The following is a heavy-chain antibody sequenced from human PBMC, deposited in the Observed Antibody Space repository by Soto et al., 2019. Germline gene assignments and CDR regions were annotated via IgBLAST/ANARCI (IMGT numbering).Heavy chain of an antibody. V-gene: IGHV4-34*01. CDR2: INHSGNT. Sequence: QVQLQQWGAGLLKPSETLSLTCAVYGGSFSGYYWSWIRQPPGKGLEWIGEINHSGNTNYNPSLKGRVTLSVDTSRNQFSLKLNSMTAADTAVYYCARAFLPSAADGRYFQHWGQGTLVTVSS. D-gene: IGHD6-13*01. CDR1: GGSFSGYY. CDR3: ARAFLPSAADGRYFQH. J-gene: IGHJ1*01.